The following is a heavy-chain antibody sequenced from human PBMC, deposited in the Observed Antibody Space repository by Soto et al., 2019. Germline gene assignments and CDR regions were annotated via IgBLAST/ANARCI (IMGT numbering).Heavy chain of an antibody. D-gene: IGHD2-2*01. CDR3: ATLIVPAPPPYYYGMDV. CDR2: IIPIFGTA. J-gene: IGHJ6*02. Sequence: QVQLVQSGAEVKKPGSSVKVSCKASGGTFSSYAISWVRQAPGQGLEWMGGIIPIFGTANYVKKFQGRVTITEEESTSTAYMELSSLRSEDAAVYYCATLIVPAPPPYYYGMDVWGQGTTVTVSS. CDR1: GGTFSSYA. V-gene: IGHV1-69*12.